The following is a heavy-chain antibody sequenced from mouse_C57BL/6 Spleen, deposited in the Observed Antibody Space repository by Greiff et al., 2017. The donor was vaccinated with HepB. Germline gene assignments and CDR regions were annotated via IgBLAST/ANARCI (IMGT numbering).Heavy chain of an antibody. V-gene: IGHV14-4*01. CDR2: IDPENGDT. CDR1: GFNIKDDY. Sequence: EVQLQQSGAELVRPGASVKLSCTASGFNIKDDYMHWVKQRPEQGLEWIGWIDPENGDTEYASKFQGKATITADTSSNTAYLQLSSLTSEDTAVYYCTPITTVVESGFAYWGQGTLVTVSA. J-gene: IGHJ3*01. D-gene: IGHD1-1*01. CDR3: TPITTVVESGFAY.